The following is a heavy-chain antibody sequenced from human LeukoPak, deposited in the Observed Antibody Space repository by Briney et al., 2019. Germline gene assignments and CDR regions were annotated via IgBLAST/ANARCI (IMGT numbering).Heavy chain of an antibody. V-gene: IGHV5-51*01. CDR3: ARASGGYSSGWYLGH. J-gene: IGHJ4*02. D-gene: IGHD6-19*01. CDR1: GYSFPSYW. Sequence: GESLKISCKGSGYSFPSYWIAWVRQMPGKGLEWMGIIYPGDSDTRYSPSFQGQVTTSADKSITTAYLQWSSLKASDTAMYYCARASGGYSSGWYLGHWGQGTLVTVSS. CDR2: IYPGDSDT.